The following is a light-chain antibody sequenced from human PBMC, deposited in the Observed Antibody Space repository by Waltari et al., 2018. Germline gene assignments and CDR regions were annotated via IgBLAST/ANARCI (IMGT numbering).Light chain of an antibody. Sequence: DIQMTQSPSSLSASVGDRLTITCRASQSISSYLNLDQQKPGKAPKLLIYAASSLQSGVPSRFSGSGSGTDFTLTISSLQPEDFATYYCQQSYSTPRTFGQGTKVEIK. J-gene: IGKJ1*01. V-gene: IGKV1-39*01. CDR1: QSISSY. CDR2: AAS. CDR3: QQSYSTPRT.